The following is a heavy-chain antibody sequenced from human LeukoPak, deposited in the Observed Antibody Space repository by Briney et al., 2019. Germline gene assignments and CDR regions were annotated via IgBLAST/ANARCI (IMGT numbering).Heavy chain of an antibody. V-gene: IGHV4-59*08. J-gene: IGHJ4*02. D-gene: IGHD3-10*01. CDR2: IYYSGST. Sequence: PSETLSLTCTVSGGSISSYYWSWIRQPPGMGLEWIGYIYYSGSTNYNPSLKSRVTISVDTSKNQFSLKLSSVTAADTAVYYCASQKIATYYYGSGSKGVIDYFDYWGQGTLVTVSS. CDR3: ASQKIATYYYGSGSKGVIDYFDY. CDR1: GGSISSYY.